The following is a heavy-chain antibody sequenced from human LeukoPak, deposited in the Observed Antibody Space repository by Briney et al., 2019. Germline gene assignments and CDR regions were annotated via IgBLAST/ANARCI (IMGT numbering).Heavy chain of an antibody. Sequence: SETLSLTCTVSGGSISSSSYYWGWIRQPPGKGQEWIGSIYYSGSTYYNPSLKSRVTISVDTSKNQFSLKLSSVTAADTAVYYCARLVPSSMIAARPLDYWGQGTLVTVSS. CDR3: ARLVPSSMIAARPLDY. CDR2: IYYSGST. CDR1: GGSISSSSYY. J-gene: IGHJ4*02. D-gene: IGHD6-6*01. V-gene: IGHV4-39*01.